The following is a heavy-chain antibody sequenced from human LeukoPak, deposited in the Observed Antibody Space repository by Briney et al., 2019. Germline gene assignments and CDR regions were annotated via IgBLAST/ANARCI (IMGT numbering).Heavy chain of an antibody. V-gene: IGHV1-46*01. Sequence: ASVKVSCKASGYTFSSYHIRWVRQAPGQGLEWMGIINSNSGDADYSQRFQGRVTMTRDTPTSTDYMEVRSLTSEDTAVYYCARSMGRGYYGMDVWGQGTTVTVSS. J-gene: IGHJ6*02. CDR3: ARSMGRGYYGMDV. CDR1: GYTFSSYH. D-gene: IGHD5-24*01. CDR2: INSNSGDA.